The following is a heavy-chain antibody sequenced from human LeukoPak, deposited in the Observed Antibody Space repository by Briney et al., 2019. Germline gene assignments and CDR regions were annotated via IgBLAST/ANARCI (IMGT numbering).Heavy chain of an antibody. CDR2: IIPIFGTA. CDR1: GGTFSSYA. D-gene: IGHD6-6*01. Sequence: GASVKVSCKASGGTFSSYAISWVRQAPGQGLEWMGGIIPIFGTANYAQKFQGRVTITTDESTSTAYVELSSLRSEDTAVYYCASDRGIAARPYYFDYWGQGTLVTGSS. V-gene: IGHV1-69*05. CDR3: ASDRGIAARPYYFDY. J-gene: IGHJ4*02.